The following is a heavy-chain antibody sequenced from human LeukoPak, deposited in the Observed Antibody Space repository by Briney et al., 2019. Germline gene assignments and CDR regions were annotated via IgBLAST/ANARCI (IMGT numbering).Heavy chain of an antibody. CDR1: GFTFDDYA. Sequence: PGGSLRLSCAASGFTFDDYAMHWVRQAPGKGLEWVSGISWNSGSIGYADSVKGRFTISRDNAKNSLYLQMNSLRAEDTAVYYCAKDYGGNSGYYYYMDVWGKGTTVTISS. CDR3: AKDYGGNSGYYYYMDV. J-gene: IGHJ6*03. D-gene: IGHD4-23*01. V-gene: IGHV3-9*01. CDR2: ISWNSGSI.